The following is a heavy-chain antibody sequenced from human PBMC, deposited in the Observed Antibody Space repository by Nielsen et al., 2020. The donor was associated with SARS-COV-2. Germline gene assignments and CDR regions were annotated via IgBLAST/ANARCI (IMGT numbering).Heavy chain of an antibody. CDR2: ISHSGNYM. CDR3: ARTGRNMANYYGMDV. CDR1: GFTFSDYY. D-gene: IGHD5-24*01. J-gene: IGHJ6*02. Sequence: GESLKISCAASGFTFSDYYMSWIRQAPGKGLEWVSYISHSGNYMIYADSVKGRLTISRDNARNSVYLQMNSLGAEDTAVYYCARTGRNMANYYGMDVWGQGTTVTVSS. V-gene: IGHV3-11*03.